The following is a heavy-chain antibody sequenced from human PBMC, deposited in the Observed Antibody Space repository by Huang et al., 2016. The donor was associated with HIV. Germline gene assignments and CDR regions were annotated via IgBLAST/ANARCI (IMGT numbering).Heavy chain of an antibody. J-gene: IGHJ4*02. CDR2: MNPNSGNT. D-gene: IGHD2-15*01. Sequence: QVQLVQSGAEVKKPGASVKVSCKASGYTFSNYDINWVRQAPGQGLEWMGWMNPNSGNTGYARKVQGRVTMTRSTSISTAYMELSRLRFEDTAVYYCATLPPVNYGRSGGRVRDYWGQGSLVTVSS. CDR1: GYTFSNYD. V-gene: IGHV1-8*01. CDR3: ATLPPVNYGRSGGRVRDY.